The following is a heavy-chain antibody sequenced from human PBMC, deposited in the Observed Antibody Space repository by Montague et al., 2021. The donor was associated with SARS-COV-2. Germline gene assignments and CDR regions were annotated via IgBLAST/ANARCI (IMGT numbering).Heavy chain of an antibody. V-gene: IGHV4-34*01. CDR2: IDHSGNT. J-gene: IGHJ4*02. Sequence: SETLSLTCAVSGGSISTYYWAWIRQSPGKGLEWIGYIDHSGNTNXXPSLKSRVSISVDTSSSQFSLYLTSVTTADAAVYYCARVLPSWVWFGSGIDDWGPGTTVTVSS. CDR3: ARVLPSWVWFGSGIDD. CDR1: GGSISTYY. D-gene: IGHD3-16*01.